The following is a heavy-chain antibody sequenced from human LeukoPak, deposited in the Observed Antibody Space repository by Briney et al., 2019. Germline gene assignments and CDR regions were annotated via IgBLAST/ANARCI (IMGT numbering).Heavy chain of an antibody. CDR1: GFTFDDYA. Sequence: GGSLRLSYAASGFTFDDYAMHWVRQAPGKGLEWVSGISWNSGSIGYADSVKGRFTISRDNAKNSLYLQMNSLRAEDTALYYCAKSLCSGGSCYSGRSPFDYWGQGTLVTVSS. D-gene: IGHD2-15*01. V-gene: IGHV3-9*01. CDR3: AKSLCSGGSCYSGRSPFDY. J-gene: IGHJ4*02. CDR2: ISWNSGSI.